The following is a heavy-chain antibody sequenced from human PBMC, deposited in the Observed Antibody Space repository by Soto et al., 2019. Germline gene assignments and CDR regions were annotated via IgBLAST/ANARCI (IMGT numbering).Heavy chain of an antibody. CDR3: AREGGESSDGLYYFDS. V-gene: IGHV4-30-4*01. CDR1: GGSTSSDNY. J-gene: IGHJ4*02. D-gene: IGHD3-16*01. CDR2: IYYSGNT. Sequence: SETLSLTCTVSGGSTSSDNYWSWIRQPPGKGLEWIGHIYYSGNTDYNPSLKSRLAISIDTSKNQFSLELSSVTAADTAVYFCAREGGESSDGLYYFDSWGQGSLVTVS.